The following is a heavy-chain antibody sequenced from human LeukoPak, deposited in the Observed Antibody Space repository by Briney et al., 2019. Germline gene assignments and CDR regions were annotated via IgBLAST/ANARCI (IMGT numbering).Heavy chain of an antibody. Sequence: GGSLRLSCAASGFTLSSYAMHWVRQAPGKGLEWVAVISYDGSNKYYADSVKGRFTISRDNSKNTLYLQMNSLRAEDTAVYYCARAAQLWEWDYYYGMDVWGQGTTVTASS. CDR2: ISYDGSNK. V-gene: IGHV3-30*04. D-gene: IGHD5-18*01. CDR1: GFTLSSYA. CDR3: ARAAQLWEWDYYYGMDV. J-gene: IGHJ6*02.